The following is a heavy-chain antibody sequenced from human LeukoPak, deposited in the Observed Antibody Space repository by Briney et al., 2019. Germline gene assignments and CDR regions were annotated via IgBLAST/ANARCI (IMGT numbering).Heavy chain of an antibody. J-gene: IGHJ6*03. CDR3: ARDKARITIFGVAKYMDV. V-gene: IGHV1-2*02. CDR2: INPNTGGT. Sequence: ASVKVSCKASGYTFTDYYMHWVRQAPGQGLEWMGWINPNTGGTKYAQRFQGRVTMTRDTSFSIAYMELSRLRSDDTAVYYCARDKARITIFGVAKYMDVWGKGTTVTVSS. CDR1: GYTFTDYY. D-gene: IGHD3-3*01.